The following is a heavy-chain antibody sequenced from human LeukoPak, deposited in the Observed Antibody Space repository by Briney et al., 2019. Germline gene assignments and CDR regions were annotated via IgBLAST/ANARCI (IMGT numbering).Heavy chain of an antibody. V-gene: IGHV1-69*05. CDR2: IIPIFGTA. Sequence: GSSVKVSRKASGGTFSSYAISWVRQAPGQGLEWMGGIIPIFGTANYAQKFQGRVTITTDESTSTAYMELSSLRSEDTAVYYCARDLGVTRDRLNDAFDIWGQGTMVTVSS. CDR1: GGTFSSYA. D-gene: IGHD4-23*01. CDR3: ARDLGVTRDRLNDAFDI. J-gene: IGHJ3*02.